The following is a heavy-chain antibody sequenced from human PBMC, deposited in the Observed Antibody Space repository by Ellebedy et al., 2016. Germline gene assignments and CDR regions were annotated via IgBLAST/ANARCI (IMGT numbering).Heavy chain of an antibody. Sequence: GRSLRLSXTASGFNFNTFFMSWVRQAQGKGLEWVSTISAGSDTTRLADSVKGRFTTSRDSSKNSVYLRMNHLRVEDTAVYYCRQGHYADLWGQGTLVTVSS. CDR3: RQGHYADL. V-gene: IGHV3-23*01. D-gene: IGHD4-17*01. CDR2: ISAGSDTT. J-gene: IGHJ4*02. CDR1: GFNFNTFF.